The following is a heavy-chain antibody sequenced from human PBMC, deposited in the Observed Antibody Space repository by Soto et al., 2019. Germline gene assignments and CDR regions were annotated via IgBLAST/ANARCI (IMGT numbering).Heavy chain of an antibody. Sequence: QVQLVESGGGVVRPGRSLRLSCAASGFNFNSYAMHWVRQAPGKGLEWVAVIWDDGSNDHYADYVRGRITISRDNAKNTLYLQMSSLRAEATAVYYCARDRYSTVTHFDYRGQGTIVTVSS. CDR2: IWDDGSND. J-gene: IGHJ4*02. V-gene: IGHV3-33*01. CDR3: ARDRYSTVTHFDY. D-gene: IGHD4-17*01. CDR1: GFNFNSYA.